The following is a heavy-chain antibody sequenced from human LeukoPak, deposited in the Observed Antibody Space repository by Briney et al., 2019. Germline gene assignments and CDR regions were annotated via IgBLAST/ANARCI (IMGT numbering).Heavy chain of an antibody. Sequence: GASVKVSCKASGYTFTSYGISWVRQAPGQGLEWMGWISAYNGNTNYAQKLQGRVTMTTDTSTSTAYMELRSLRSDDTAVYYCARDGIVAVPAAMRLYYYYYGMDAWGQGTTVTVSS. CDR2: ISAYNGNT. CDR1: GYTFTSYG. V-gene: IGHV1-18*01. CDR3: ARDGIVAVPAAMRLYYYYYGMDA. D-gene: IGHD2-2*01. J-gene: IGHJ6*02.